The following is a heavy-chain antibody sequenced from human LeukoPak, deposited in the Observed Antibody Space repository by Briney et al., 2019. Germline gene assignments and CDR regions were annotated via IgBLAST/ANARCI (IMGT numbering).Heavy chain of an antibody. J-gene: IGHJ6*03. V-gene: IGHV4-4*02. Sequence: PSETLSLTCAVSGGSISSSNWWSWVRQPPGKGLEWIGEIYHSGSTNYNPSLKSRVTISVDKSKNQFSLKLSSVTAADTAVYYCAREGLAIAARRLSYYYYYMDVWGKGTTVTVSS. CDR1: GGSISSSNW. D-gene: IGHD6-6*01. CDR3: AREGLAIAARRLSYYYYYMDV. CDR2: IYHSGST.